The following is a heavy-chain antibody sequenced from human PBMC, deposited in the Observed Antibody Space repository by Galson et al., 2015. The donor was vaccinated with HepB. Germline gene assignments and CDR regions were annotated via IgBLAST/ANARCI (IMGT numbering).Heavy chain of an antibody. CDR2: IYQGGRT. Sequence: SLRLSCAASGFFVNSHFMSWVRQAPGKGLEWVSLIYQGGRTYYPDSVKGRFTISRDNSKNTLFLQMNSLRPEDTAVYYCARRSGWFSDGGYDFWGQGTLVTVSS. V-gene: IGHV3-53*05. J-gene: IGHJ4*02. D-gene: IGHD6-13*01. CDR3: ARRSGWFSDGGYDF. CDR1: GFFVNSHF.